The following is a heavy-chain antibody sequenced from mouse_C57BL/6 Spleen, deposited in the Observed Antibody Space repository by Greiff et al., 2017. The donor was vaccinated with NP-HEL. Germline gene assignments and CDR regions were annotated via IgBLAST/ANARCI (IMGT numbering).Heavy chain of an antibody. V-gene: IGHV1-78*01. CDR2: IYPRDGST. Sequence: LQESDAELVKPGASVKISCKVSGYTFTDHTIHWMKQRPEQGLEWIGYIYPRDGSTKYNEKFKGKATLTADKSSSTAYMQLNSLTSEDSAVYFCARNLASYIYDGYWFAYWGQGTLVTVSA. CDR3: ARNLASYIYDGYWFAY. D-gene: IGHD2-3*01. J-gene: IGHJ3*01. CDR1: GYTFTDHT.